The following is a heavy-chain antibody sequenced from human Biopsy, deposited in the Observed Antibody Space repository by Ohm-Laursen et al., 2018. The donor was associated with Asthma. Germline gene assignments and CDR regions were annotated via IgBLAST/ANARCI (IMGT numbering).Heavy chain of an antibody. CDR3: ARDRGGTYGRTFES. D-gene: IGHD1-26*01. CDR2: LYNSGTT. CDR1: GGSISTYY. J-gene: IGHJ4*02. Sequence: SDTLSPTCTVSGGSISTYYWTWIRQPPGKGLEWVAYLYNSGTTNYNPSLKSRVTISVDTSKNQVSLNVRSVTAADTAVYYCARDRGGTYGRTFESWGQGTLVTVSS. V-gene: IGHV4-59*01.